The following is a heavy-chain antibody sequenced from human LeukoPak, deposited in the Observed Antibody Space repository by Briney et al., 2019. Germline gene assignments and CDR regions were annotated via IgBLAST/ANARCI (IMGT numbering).Heavy chain of an antibody. V-gene: IGHV1-24*01. CDR1: GYTHTELS. D-gene: IGHD6-13*01. J-gene: IGHJ4*02. Sequence: ASVKVSCKVSGYTHTELSMHWVRQAPGKGLEWMGGFDPEDGETIYAQKFQGRVTMTEDTSTGTAYMELSSLRSEDTAVYYCATGWSGSSWSFDYWGQGTLVTVSS. CDR3: ATGWSGSSWSFDY. CDR2: FDPEDGET.